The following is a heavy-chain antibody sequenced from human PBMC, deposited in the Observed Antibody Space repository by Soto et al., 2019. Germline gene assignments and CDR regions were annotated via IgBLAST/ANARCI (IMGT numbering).Heavy chain of an antibody. CDR3: ARHRKMGSSWYLPNWFDP. D-gene: IGHD6-13*01. CDR2: IYYSGST. Sequence: QLQLQESGPGLVKPSETLSLNCTVSGGSISSSSYYWGWIRQPPGKGLEWIGSIYYSGSTYYNPSLKSRVTISVVTSKNQFSLKLSSVTAADTAVYYCARHRKMGSSWYLPNWFDPWGQGTLVTVSS. CDR1: GGSISSSSYY. V-gene: IGHV4-39*01. J-gene: IGHJ5*02.